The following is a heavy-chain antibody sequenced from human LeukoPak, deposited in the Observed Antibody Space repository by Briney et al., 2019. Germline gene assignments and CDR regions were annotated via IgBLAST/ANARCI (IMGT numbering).Heavy chain of an antibody. CDR2: IYYSGST. V-gene: IGHV4-30-4*08. Sequence: SQTLSLTCTVAGGSISSVDYYWSWIRQPPGKGLEWFGYIYYSGSTYCNPSLKSRVTISVDTSKNQFCLKVSSVTAADTAVYYCARVEYQLLYSFYFDYWGQGTLVTVSS. CDR1: GGSISSVDYY. D-gene: IGHD2-2*02. J-gene: IGHJ4*02. CDR3: ARVEYQLLYSFYFDY.